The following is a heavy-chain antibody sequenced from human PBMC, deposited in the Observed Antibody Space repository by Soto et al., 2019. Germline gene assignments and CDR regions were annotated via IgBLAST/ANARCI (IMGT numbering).Heavy chain of an antibody. J-gene: IGHJ5*02. CDR1: GFTFSSYW. Sequence: EVQLVESGGGLVQLGGSLRLSCAPSGFTFSSYWMHWVRQAPGKGLVWVSRINYDGSTTSYADSVKGRFTISRDNARNTLYLQMNSLRAEDTAVYYCARAGTGWYWFDPWGQGTLVTVSS. CDR3: ARAGTGWYWFDP. D-gene: IGHD6-19*01. V-gene: IGHV3-74*01. CDR2: INYDGSTT.